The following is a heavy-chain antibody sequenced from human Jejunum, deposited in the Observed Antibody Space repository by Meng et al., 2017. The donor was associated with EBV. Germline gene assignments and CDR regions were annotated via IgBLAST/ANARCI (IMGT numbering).Heavy chain of an antibody. CDR3: ARGGGRPEY. V-gene: IGHV4-59*01. J-gene: IGHJ4*02. CDR2: IYYSVST. D-gene: IGHD3-10*01. CDR1: GVSMINFY. Sequence: GQLPESGPSLVKPSETLSLTFTVSGVSMINFYWSWFRQPPGKGLEWIGYIYYSVSTNYNPSLKSRVTISVDTSKNQFSLSLSSVTAADTAVYYCARGGGRPEYWGQGILVTVSS.